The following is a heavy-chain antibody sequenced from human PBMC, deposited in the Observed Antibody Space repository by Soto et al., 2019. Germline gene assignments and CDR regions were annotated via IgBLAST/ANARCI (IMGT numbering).Heavy chain of an antibody. J-gene: IGHJ4*02. CDR2: IFHSGST. D-gene: IGHD1-1*01. Sequence: SDTRRVADDSSSSSKLLRWIKQPPGKGLEWIGEIFHSGSTNYKPSLRSRIAISVDKSKNQFSLRLTSVTAADTAVYYCARRSRVPHNTGFIAGPIADWGQGTPVPVSS. CDR1: DDSSSSSKL. CDR3: ARRSRVPHNTGFIAGPIAD. V-gene: IGHV4-4*02.